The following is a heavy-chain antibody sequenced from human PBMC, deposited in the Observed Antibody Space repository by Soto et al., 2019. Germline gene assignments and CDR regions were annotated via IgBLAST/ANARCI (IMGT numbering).Heavy chain of an antibody. CDR3: ARIEGVGYYYFDY. V-gene: IGHV3-23*01. D-gene: IGHD3-3*01. J-gene: IGHJ4*02. Sequence: GGSLRLSCAASGFTFSSYAMSWVRQAPGKGLEWVSAISGSGGSTYYADSVKGRFTISRDNSKNTLYLQMNSLRAEDTVVYYCARIEGVGYYYFDYWGQGTLVTVSS. CDR1: GFTFSSYA. CDR2: ISGSGGST.